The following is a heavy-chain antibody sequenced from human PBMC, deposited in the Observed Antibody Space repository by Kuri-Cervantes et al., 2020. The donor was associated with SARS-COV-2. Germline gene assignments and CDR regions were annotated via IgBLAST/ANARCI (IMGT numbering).Heavy chain of an antibody. CDR2: ISGSGGST. CDR1: GFTFSSYA. J-gene: IGHJ6*02. D-gene: IGHD3-16*01. V-gene: IGHV3-23*01. CDR3: AKGGAADNHYYYYYGMDV. Sequence: GESLKISCAASGFTFSSYAMSWVRQAPEKGLEWVSAISGSGGSTYYADSVKGRFTISRDNSKNTLYLQMNSLRAEDTAVYYCAKGGAADNHYYYYYGMDVWGQGTTVTVSS.